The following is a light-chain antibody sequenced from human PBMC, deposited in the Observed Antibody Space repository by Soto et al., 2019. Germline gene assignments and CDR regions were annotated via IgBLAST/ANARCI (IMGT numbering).Light chain of an antibody. V-gene: IGLV2-14*03. CDR1: SSDVGTYRY. Sequence: QSVLAQPASVSGSPGQSIIISCTGTSSDVGTYRYVSWYQHHPGKAPKLMIYDVSYRPSVVSDRFSGSKSGNSASLAISGLQPEDEADYYCSSYASSSTLVFGGGTKVTVL. CDR2: DVS. CDR3: SSYASSSTLV. J-gene: IGLJ2*01.